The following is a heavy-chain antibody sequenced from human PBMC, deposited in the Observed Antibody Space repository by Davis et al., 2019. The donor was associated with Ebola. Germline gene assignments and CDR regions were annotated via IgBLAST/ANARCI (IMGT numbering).Heavy chain of an antibody. CDR3: ATLLGTSTTFDN. J-gene: IGHJ4*02. CDR2: ISISSSYT. V-gene: IGHV3-11*06. Sequence: GESLKISCAASGFTFSDYYMSWIRQAPGKGLEWVSYISISSSYTNYADSVKCRFTVSRDNAKNSLFLQMDSLRAEDTAVYYCATLLGTSTTFDNWGQGTLVTVSS. CDR1: GFTFSDYY. D-gene: IGHD4-11*01.